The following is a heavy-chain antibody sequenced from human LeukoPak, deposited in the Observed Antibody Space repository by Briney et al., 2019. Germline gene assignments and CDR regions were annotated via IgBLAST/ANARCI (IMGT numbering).Heavy chain of an antibody. CDR2: ISSSSSYI. J-gene: IGHJ6*03. CDR3: ARDGDTVLTRGYYYYMDV. D-gene: IGHD4-23*01. Sequence: TGGSLRLSCAASGFTFDDYGMSWVRQAPGKGLEWVSSISSSSSYIYYADSVKGRFTISRDNTKNSLYLQMNSLRAEDTAVYYCARDGDTVLTRGYYYYMDVWGKGTTVTVSS. V-gene: IGHV3-21*01. CDR1: GFTFDDYG.